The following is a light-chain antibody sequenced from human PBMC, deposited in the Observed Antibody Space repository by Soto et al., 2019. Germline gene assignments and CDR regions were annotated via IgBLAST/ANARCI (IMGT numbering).Light chain of an antibody. Sequence: QSVLTQPASASGSPGQSITISCPGTSSDVGGYDYVSWYQLHPGKAPKLMIFEVSNRPSGVSYRFSGSKSGTTASLTISGLQAEDEADYFCSSYSISTAYLFGTGTKVTVL. V-gene: IGLV2-14*01. CDR1: SSDVGGYDY. CDR3: SSYSISTAYL. CDR2: EVS. J-gene: IGLJ1*01.